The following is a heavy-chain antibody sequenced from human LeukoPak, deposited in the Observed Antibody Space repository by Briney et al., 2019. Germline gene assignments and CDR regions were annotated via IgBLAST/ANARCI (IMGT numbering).Heavy chain of an antibody. V-gene: IGHV1-69*06. CDR3: ASGRTDIVVVPATLRNYYFGY. CDR1: GGTFSRND. CDR2: IMPLFGTA. D-gene: IGHD2-2*01. J-gene: IGHJ4*02. Sequence: SVKVSCKASGGTFSRNDISWVRQAPGQGLEWMGGIMPLFGTAKNAHKFQGRVTITADKSTSTAYMELSSLRSEDTVVYYCASGRTDIVVVPATLRNYYFGYWGQGTLVTVSS.